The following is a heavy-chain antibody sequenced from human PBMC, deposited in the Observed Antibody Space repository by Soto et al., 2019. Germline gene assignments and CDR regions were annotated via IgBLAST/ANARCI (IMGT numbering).Heavy chain of an antibody. D-gene: IGHD3-22*01. CDR2: ISWDGGST. J-gene: IGHJ4*02. Sequence: HPGGSLRLSCAASGFTFDDYAMHWVRQAPGKGLEWVSLISWDGGSTYYADSVKGRFTISRDNSKNSLYLQMNSLRAEDTALYYCAKAGYYYDSSGYSDFDYWGQGTLVTVSS. CDR1: GFTFDDYA. CDR3: AKAGYYYDSSGYSDFDY. V-gene: IGHV3-43D*04.